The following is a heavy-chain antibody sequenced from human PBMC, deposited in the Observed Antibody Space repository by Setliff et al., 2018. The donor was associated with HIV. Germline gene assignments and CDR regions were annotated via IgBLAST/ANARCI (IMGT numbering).Heavy chain of an antibody. Sequence: AGGSLRLSCAASGFTFSSYARSWVRQAPGKGLMWVARIDPDGTILSDGTKTSHADSVKGRFTISRDNAKNTLYLQMNSLRVEDTAVYYCATDLNIPFRPPDDYWGQGILVTVSS. CDR3: ATDLNIPFRPPDDY. CDR2: IDPDGTILSDGTKT. CDR1: GFTFSSYA. J-gene: IGHJ4*02. V-gene: IGHV3-74*01. D-gene: IGHD6-6*01.